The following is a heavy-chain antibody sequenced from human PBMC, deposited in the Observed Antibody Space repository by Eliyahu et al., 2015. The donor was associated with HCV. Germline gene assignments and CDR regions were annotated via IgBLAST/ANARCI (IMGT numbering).Heavy chain of an antibody. CDR3: ARSTVVAGEFQEVDY. V-gene: IGHV3-21*01. D-gene: IGHD4-23*01. CDR1: GFTFSXYS. CDR2: ISSSSSXI. J-gene: IGHJ4*02. Sequence: EVQLVESGGGLVXPGGSLXLSCAASGFTFSXYSMNWVRQAPGKGLEWVSSISSSSSXIYYADSVKGRFTISRDNAKNSLYLQMNSLRAEDTAVYYCARSTVVAGEFQEVDYWGQGTLVTVSS.